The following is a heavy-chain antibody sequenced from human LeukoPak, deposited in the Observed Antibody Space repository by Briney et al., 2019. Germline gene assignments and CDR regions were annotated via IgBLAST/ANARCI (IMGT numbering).Heavy chain of an antibody. CDR2: IWYDGSNK. CDR1: GFTFSSYG. Sequence: QTGGSLRLSCAASGFTFSSYGMHWVRQAPGKGLEWVAVIWYDGSNKYYADSVKGRFTISRDNSKNTLYLQMNSLRAEDTAVYYCAREGVFYDILTGSSRGWFDPWGQGTLVTVSS. V-gene: IGHV3-33*01. D-gene: IGHD3-9*01. CDR3: AREGVFYDILTGSSRGWFDP. J-gene: IGHJ5*02.